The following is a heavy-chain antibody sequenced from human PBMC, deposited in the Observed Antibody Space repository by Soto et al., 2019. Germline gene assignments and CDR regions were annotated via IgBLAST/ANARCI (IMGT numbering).Heavy chain of an antibody. D-gene: IGHD2-15*01. CDR1: GGTFSTYA. CDR3: ARSQGGSSSLDIYSYYYYGMDV. Sequence: QVQLVQSGAEVKKPGSSVKVSCKAPGGTFSTYAINWVRQAPGQGLEWMGGVIPIFGTPKYAQKFQGRVTITADESTSTGYMELRSLRSEDTAVYYCARSQGGSSSLDIYSYYYYGMDVWGQGTTVTVSS. CDR2: VIPIFGTP. V-gene: IGHV1-69*01. J-gene: IGHJ6*02.